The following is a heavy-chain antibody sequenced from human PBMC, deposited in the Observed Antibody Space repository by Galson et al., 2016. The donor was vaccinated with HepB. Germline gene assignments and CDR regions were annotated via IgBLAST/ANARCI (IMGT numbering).Heavy chain of an antibody. V-gene: IGHV1-18*01. CDR2: ISTYSGNT. J-gene: IGHJ3*02. D-gene: IGHD1-1*01. Sequence: SVKVSCKASGYTFTINGISWARQAAGQGLEWLGWISTYSGNTNYAQHVQGRVTMTTDTSASTAYMELRSLISDDTAVYYCARDREHAFDIWGQGTVVTVSS. CDR3: ARDREHAFDI. CDR1: GYTFTING.